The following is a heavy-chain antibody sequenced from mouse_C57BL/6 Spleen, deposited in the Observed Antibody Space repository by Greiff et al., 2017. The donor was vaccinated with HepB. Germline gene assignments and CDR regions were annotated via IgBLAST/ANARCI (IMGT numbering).Heavy chain of an antibody. D-gene: IGHD4-1*01. CDR1: GYTFTDYE. J-gene: IGHJ1*03. CDR3: TRWRTGTWYFDV. V-gene: IGHV1-15*01. Sequence: VQRVESGAELVRPGASVTLSCKASGYTFTDYEMHWVKQTPVHGLEWIGAIDPETGGTAYNQKFKGKAILTADKSSSTAYMELRSLTSEDSAVYYCTRWRTGTWYFDVWGTGTTVTVSS. CDR2: IDPETGGT.